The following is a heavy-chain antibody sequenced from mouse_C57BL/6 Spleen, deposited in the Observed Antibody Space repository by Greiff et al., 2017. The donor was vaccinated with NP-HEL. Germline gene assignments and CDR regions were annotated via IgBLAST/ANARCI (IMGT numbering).Heavy chain of an antibody. Sequence: EVKVVESGGGLVQPGGSLSLSCAASGFTFTDYYMSWVRQPPGKALEWLGFIRNKANGYTTEYSASVKGRFTISRDNSQSILYLQMNALRAEDSATYYCARSPNYYGSSPYAMDYWGQGTSVTVSS. V-gene: IGHV7-3*01. CDR3: ARSPNYYGSSPYAMDY. CDR1: GFTFTDYY. CDR2: IRNKANGYTT. J-gene: IGHJ4*01. D-gene: IGHD1-1*01.